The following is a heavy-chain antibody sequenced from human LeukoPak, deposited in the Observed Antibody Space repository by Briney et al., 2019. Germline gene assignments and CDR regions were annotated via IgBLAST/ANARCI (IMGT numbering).Heavy chain of an antibody. CDR1: GGSISSYY. J-gene: IGHJ4*02. Sequence: PSETLSLTCTVSGGSISSYYWSWIRQPAGKGLEWIGRIYTSGSTNYNPSLKGRVTLSVDMSKNQFSLKLSSVTAADTAVYYCARANYDYVWGSYRHRFDYWGQGTLVTVSS. CDR2: IYTSGST. V-gene: IGHV4-4*07. CDR3: ARANYDYVWGSYRHRFDY. D-gene: IGHD3-16*02.